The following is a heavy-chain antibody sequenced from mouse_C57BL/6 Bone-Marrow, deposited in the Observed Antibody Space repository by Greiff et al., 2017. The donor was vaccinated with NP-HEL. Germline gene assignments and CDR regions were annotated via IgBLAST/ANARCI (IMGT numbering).Heavy chain of an antibody. J-gene: IGHJ3*01. V-gene: IGHV5-4*01. CDR1: GFTFSSYA. D-gene: IGHD2-2*01. Sequence: EVMLVESGGGLVKPGGSLKLSCAASGFTFSSYAMSWVRQTPEKRLEWVATISDGGSYTYYPDNVKGRFTISRDNAKNNLYLQMSHLKSEVTAMYYCARELMVTTGDWGQGTLVTVSA. CDR3: ARELMVTTGD. CDR2: ISDGGSYT.